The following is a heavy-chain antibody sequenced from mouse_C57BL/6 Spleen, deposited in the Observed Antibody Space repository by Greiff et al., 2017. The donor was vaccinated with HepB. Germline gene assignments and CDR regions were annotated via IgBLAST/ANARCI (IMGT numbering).Heavy chain of an antibody. Sequence: QVQLQQPGAELVKPGASVKLSCKASGYTFTSYWMQWVKQRPGQGLEWIGEIDPSDSYTNYNQKFKGKATLTVDTSSSTAYMQLSSLTSEDSAVYYCARTRGRFAYWVQGTLVTVSA. CDR3: ARTRGRFAY. CDR2: IDPSDSYT. V-gene: IGHV1-50*01. D-gene: IGHD3-3*01. CDR1: GYTFTSYW. J-gene: IGHJ3*01.